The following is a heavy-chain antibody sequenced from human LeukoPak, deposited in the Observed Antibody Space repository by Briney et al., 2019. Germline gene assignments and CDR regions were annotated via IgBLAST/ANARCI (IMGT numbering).Heavy chain of an antibody. CDR1: GGSFSGYY. D-gene: IGHD3/OR15-3a*01. CDR3: ARVLAIFGLDTTDFYMDV. V-gene: IGHV4-34*11. J-gene: IGHJ6*03. Sequence: SETLSLTCAVYGGSFSGYYWSWIRQPPGKGLEWIGYTSGSISDNPSLKSRVAVSVDPSQNQVSLSLTSVTAADTAVYCCARVLAIFGLDTTDFYMDVWGKGTTVTVSS. CDR2: TSGSI.